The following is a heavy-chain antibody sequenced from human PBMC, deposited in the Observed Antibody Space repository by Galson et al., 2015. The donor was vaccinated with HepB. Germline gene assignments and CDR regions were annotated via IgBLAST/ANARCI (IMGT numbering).Heavy chain of an antibody. CDR2: IYWDDSK. J-gene: IGHJ2*01. V-gene: IGHV2-5*02. Sequence: PALVKPTQTLTLTCSFSGLSLTTSGVTVAWIRQPPGKALEWLAHIYWDDSKRYSPSLENRPTITKDTSKNQVVFTMTNMAPVDTATYSCAHRRDPYCATTGCWGGDWNFDLWGRGTLVTVSS. CDR1: GLSLTTSGVT. CDR3: AHRRDPYCATTGCWGGDWNFDL. D-gene: IGHD2-2*01.